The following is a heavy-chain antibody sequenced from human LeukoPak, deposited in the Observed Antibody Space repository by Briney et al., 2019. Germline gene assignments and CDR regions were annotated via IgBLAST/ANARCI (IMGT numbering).Heavy chain of an antibody. CDR2: ISGSSSTT. V-gene: IGHV3-23*01. J-gene: IGHJ6*02. CDR3: AKGMEWVVVPAALDV. Sequence: GGSLRLSCAAFGFTFSSYAMSWVRQAPGKGLEWVSAISGSSSTTFYADSVKGRFTISRDNSMDTLFLQMNSLRAEDTALYYCAKGMEWVVVPAALDVWGQGTTVTVSS. D-gene: IGHD2-2*01. CDR1: GFTFSSYA.